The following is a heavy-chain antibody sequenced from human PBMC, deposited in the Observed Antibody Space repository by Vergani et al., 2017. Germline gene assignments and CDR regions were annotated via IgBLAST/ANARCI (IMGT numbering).Heavy chain of an antibody. CDR2: IWYDGSNK. J-gene: IGHJ6*02. CDR3: ARDQGYSYGYYYYGMDV. D-gene: IGHD5-18*01. Sequence: QVQLVESGGGVVQPGRSLRLSCAASGFTFSSYAMHWVRQAPGKGLEWVAVIWYDGSNKYYADSVKGRFTISRDNSKNTLYLQMNSLRAEDTAVYYCARDQGYSYGYYYYGMDVWGQGTTVTVSS. V-gene: IGHV3-33*08. CDR1: GFTFSSYA.